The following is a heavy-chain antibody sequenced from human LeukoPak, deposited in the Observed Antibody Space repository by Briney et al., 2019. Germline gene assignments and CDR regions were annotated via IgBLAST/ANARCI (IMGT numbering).Heavy chain of an antibody. V-gene: IGHV3-23*01. Sequence: PVGSLRLSCAASGFTFSSYAMSWVRQAPGKGLEWVSAISGSGGSTYYADSVKGRFTISRDNSENTLYLQMNSLRAEDTAVYYCAKDTIFGVVMMYYFDYWGQGTLVTVSS. J-gene: IGHJ4*02. CDR3: AKDTIFGVVMMYYFDY. CDR2: ISGSGGST. CDR1: GFTFSSYA. D-gene: IGHD3-3*01.